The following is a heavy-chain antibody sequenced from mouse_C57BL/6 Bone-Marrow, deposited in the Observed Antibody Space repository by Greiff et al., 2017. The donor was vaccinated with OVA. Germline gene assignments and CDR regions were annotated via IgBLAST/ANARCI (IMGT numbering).Heavy chain of an antibody. CDR2: IDPSDSYT. CDR3: ARDYGRDY. V-gene: IGHV1-59*01. J-gene: IGHJ4*01. D-gene: IGHD1-1*01. CDR1: GYTFTSYW. Sequence: QVQLQQPGAELVRPGTSVKLSCKASGYTFTSYWMHWVKQRPGQGLEWIGVIDPSDSYTNYNQKFKGKATLTVDTSSSTAYMQLSSQTSENSAVYYCARDYGRDYWGQGTSVTVSS.